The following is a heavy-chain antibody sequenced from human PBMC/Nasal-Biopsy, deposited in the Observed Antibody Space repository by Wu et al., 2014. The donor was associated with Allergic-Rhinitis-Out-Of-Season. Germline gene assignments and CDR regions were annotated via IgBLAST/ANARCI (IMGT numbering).Heavy chain of an antibody. V-gene: IGHV2-5*08. Sequence: ALVKPTQTLTLTCTFSGFSLSTSGVRVSWIRQPPGKALEWLALIYWDDDKRYSPSLKSRLTITKDTSKNQVVLTMTNMDPVDTATYYCAPHTTDDAFDIWGQGTMVTVSS. D-gene: IGHD1-1*01. CDR2: IYWDDDK. CDR1: GFSLSTSGVR. J-gene: IGHJ3*02. CDR3: APHTTDDAFDI.